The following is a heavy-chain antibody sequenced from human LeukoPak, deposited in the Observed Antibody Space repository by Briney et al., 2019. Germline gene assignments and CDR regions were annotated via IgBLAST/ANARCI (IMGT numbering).Heavy chain of an antibody. CDR3: ARGPLDDY. J-gene: IGHJ4*02. V-gene: IGHV3-53*01. Sequence: QAGGSLRLSCAASGFTFSSYVMSWVRQAPGKGLEWVSVIYSGGSTYYADSVKGRFTISRDNSKNTLYLQMNSLRAEDTAVYYCARGPLDDYWGQGTLVTVSS. CDR2: IYSGGST. CDR1: GFTFSSYV.